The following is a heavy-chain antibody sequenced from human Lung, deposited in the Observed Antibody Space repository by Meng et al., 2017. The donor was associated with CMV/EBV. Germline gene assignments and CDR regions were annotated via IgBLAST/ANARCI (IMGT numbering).Heavy chain of an antibody. V-gene: IGHV4-4*02. D-gene: IGHD4/OR15-4a*01. J-gene: IGHJ4*02. CDR1: GTSISTSNW. Sequence: SETLSLXXAVSGTSISTSNWWSWVRQPPGKGLEWIGEVYHSGYTNYNPSFKSRVSMSVDRSKNQFSLRLSSVTAADTAVHYCARVTEYGGNCFDSWGQGTXVTVSS. CDR3: ARVTEYGGNCFDS. CDR2: VYHSGYT.